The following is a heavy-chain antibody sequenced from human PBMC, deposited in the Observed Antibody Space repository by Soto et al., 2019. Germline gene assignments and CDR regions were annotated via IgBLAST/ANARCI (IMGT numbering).Heavy chain of an antibody. J-gene: IGHJ4*02. V-gene: IGHV1-3*01. CDR2: INAGNGNT. CDR3: ARGIELADYYDSSGYYPY. D-gene: IGHD3-22*01. CDR1: GYTFSNYG. Sequence: ASVKVSCKASGYTFSNYGIHWVRQAPGQRLEWMGLINAGNGNTKYSQKFQGRVTITRDTSASTAYMELSSLRSEDTAVYYCARGIELADYYDSSGYYPYWGQGTLVTVSS.